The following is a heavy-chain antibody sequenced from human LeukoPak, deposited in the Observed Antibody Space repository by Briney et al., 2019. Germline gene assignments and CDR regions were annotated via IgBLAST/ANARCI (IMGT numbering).Heavy chain of an antibody. CDR1: GGTFSSYA. CDR3: ASRYYYGDYGMDV. CDR2: IIPILGIA. V-gene: IGHV1-69*04. Sequence: ASVKVSCKASGGTFSSYAISWVRQAPGQGLEWMGRIIPILGIANYAQKFQGRVTITADKSTSTAYTELSSLRSEDTAVYYCASRYYYGDYGMDVWGQGTTVTVSS. D-gene: IGHD3-10*01. J-gene: IGHJ6*02.